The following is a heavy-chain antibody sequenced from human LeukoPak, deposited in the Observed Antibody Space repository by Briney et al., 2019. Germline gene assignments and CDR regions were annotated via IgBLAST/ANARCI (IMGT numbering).Heavy chain of an antibody. CDR2: IRGDENEI. D-gene: IGHD3-10*01. CDR3: ARGHVPGSTRHWDF. CDR1: GFTFSSHW. Sequence: GXXLRLSCEASGFTFSSHWMHWVRQVPGKGLVWVARIRGDENEIDYADSVKGRFTISRDNAKNTLYLQMNSLRVEDTAVYFCARGHVPGSTRHWDFWGQGTLVTVSS. J-gene: IGHJ4*02. V-gene: IGHV3-74*01.